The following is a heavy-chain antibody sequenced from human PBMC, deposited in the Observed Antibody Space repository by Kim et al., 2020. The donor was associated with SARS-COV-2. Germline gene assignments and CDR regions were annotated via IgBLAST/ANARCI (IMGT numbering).Heavy chain of an antibody. Sequence: ASVKVSCKASGYTFTSFDFNWVRQATGQGLEWMGWMNPNSGNTGYAQKFQGRVTMTRNTSISTAYMELSSLTSEDTAVYYCARATRKDYGGNRIDYWGQGTLVTVSS. CDR3: ARATRKDYGGNRIDY. D-gene: IGHD4-17*01. V-gene: IGHV1-8*01. CDR2: MNPNSGNT. CDR1: GYTFTSFD. J-gene: IGHJ4*02.